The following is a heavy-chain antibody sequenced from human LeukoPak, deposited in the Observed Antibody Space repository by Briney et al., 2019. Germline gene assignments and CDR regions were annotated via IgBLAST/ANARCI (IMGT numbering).Heavy chain of an antibody. V-gene: IGHV3-33*01. Sequence: GGSLRLSCAASGFTFSSYGMHWVRQAPGKGLEWVAVIWYDGSNKYYADSVKGRFTISRDNSKNTLYLQMNSLRAEDTAVYYCARDMTVGATGFDPWGQGTLVTVSS. CDR3: ARDMTVGATGFDP. CDR1: GFTFSSYG. J-gene: IGHJ5*02. D-gene: IGHD1-26*01. CDR2: IWYDGSNK.